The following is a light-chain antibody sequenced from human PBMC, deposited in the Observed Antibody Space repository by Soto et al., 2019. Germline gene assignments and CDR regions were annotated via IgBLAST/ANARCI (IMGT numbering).Light chain of an antibody. CDR2: AVS. CDR3: ELYGTPPRT. Sequence: DIKQNQSRTSLSEYVGDRVNLTCWANQSISTYLNWYQQIAGKAPKLLISAVSSLQTGVTPRFSGSGSRTDFSLTISRLEPGRVAVYYCELYGTPPRTIGQGTNVDI. J-gene: IGKJ1*01. V-gene: IGKV1-39*02. CDR1: QSISTY.